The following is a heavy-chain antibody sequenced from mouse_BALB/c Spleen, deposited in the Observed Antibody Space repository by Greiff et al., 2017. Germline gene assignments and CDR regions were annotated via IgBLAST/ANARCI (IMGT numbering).Heavy chain of an antibody. Sequence: EVQRVESGGGLVQPGGSLKLSCAASGFTFSSYTMSWVRQTPEKRLEWVAYISSGGGSTYYPDTVKGRFTISRDNAKNTLYLQMSSLKSEDTAMYYCARREAGWFAYWGQGTLVTVSA. CDR3: ARREAGWFAY. CDR1: GFTFSSYT. V-gene: IGHV5-12-2*01. CDR2: ISSGGGST. J-gene: IGHJ3*01.